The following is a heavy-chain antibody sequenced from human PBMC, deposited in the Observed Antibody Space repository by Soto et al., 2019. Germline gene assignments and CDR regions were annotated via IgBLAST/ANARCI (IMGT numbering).Heavy chain of an antibody. J-gene: IGHJ2*01. CDR1: GGTFSSYA. CDR3: ARSLPLGDGYNPRWYFDL. Sequence: QVQLVQSGAEVKKPGSSVKVSCKASGGTFSSYAISWVRQAPGQGLEWMGGIIPIFGTANYAQKFQGRVTITADESTSTAYRELSSLRSEDTAVYYCARSLPLGDGYNPRWYFDLWGRGTLVTVSS. V-gene: IGHV1-69*01. D-gene: IGHD5-12*01. CDR2: IIPIFGTA.